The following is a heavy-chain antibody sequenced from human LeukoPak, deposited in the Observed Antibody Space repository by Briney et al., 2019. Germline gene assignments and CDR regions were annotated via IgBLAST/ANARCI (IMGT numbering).Heavy chain of an antibody. CDR2: ISSSGSTI. CDR3: ARDRSRRSLFDY. D-gene: IGHD1-14*01. J-gene: IGHJ4*02. CDR1: GFTFSSYE. Sequence: PGGSLRLSCAASGFTFSSYEMNWVRQAPGKGLEWVSYISSSGSTIYYADSVKGRFTISRDNAKNSLYLQMNSLTAEDTAVYYCARDRSRRSLFDYWGQGTLVTVSS. V-gene: IGHV3-48*03.